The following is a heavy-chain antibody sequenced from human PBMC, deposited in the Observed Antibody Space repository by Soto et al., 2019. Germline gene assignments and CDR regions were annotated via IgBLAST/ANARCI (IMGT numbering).Heavy chain of an antibody. CDR2: ISHTGSP. CDR3: ASQLESTTYFDY. D-gene: IGHD1-1*01. CDR1: GGSISNSDYF. V-gene: IGHV4-39*01. Sequence: LQLQESGPGLVKPSETLSLTCTVSGGSISNSDYFWAWMRQPPGKGLGWVGTISHTGSPRYNPSLMSRVTISVDTSKNQFSLRLPSVTAADTAVFYCASQLESTTYFDYWGRGTLVTVSS. J-gene: IGHJ4*02.